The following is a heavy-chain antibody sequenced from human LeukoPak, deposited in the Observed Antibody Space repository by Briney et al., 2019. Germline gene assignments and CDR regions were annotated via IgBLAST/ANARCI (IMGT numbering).Heavy chain of an antibody. D-gene: IGHD3-22*01. Sequence: GGSLRLSCAASGFTFGTFGMHWVRQAPGKGLEWVAFISYDGSSEYDADSVKGRFTISRDNSENTVYLQMNSLRAEDTAVYYCAKSEVYYFGASGGFDYWGQGTLVTVSS. J-gene: IGHJ4*02. CDR1: GFTFGTFG. CDR2: ISYDGSSE. CDR3: AKSEVYYFGASGGFDY. V-gene: IGHV3-30*18.